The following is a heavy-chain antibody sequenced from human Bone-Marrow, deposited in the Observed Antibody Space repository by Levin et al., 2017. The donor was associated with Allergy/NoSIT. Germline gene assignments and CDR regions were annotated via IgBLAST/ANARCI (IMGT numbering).Heavy chain of an antibody. V-gene: IGHV3-30*18. CDR1: GFTFSSYG. D-gene: IGHD4-17*01. CDR2: ISYDGSNK. J-gene: IGHJ6*03. Sequence: PGESLKISCAASGFTFSSYGMHWVRQAPGKGLEWVAVISYDGSNKYYADSVKGRFTISRDNSKNTLYLQMNSLRAEDTAVYYCAKDSHGDYVPYNYYYYMDVWGKGTTVIVSS. CDR3: AKDSHGDYVPYNYYYYMDV.